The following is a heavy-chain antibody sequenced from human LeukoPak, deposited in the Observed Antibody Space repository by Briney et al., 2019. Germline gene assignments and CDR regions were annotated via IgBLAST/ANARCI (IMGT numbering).Heavy chain of an antibody. CDR2: IYPGDSDT. Sequence: GESLKISCNSSGYIYTSYWIGWVRQMPGKGLEWMGIIYPGDSDTRYSPSFQGQVTISADKSISTAYLQWSSLKASDTAMYYCARHFGLEPTTGCYMDVWGKGTTVTVSS. CDR3: ARHFGLEPTTGCYMDV. J-gene: IGHJ6*03. CDR1: GYIYTSYW. D-gene: IGHD3/OR15-3a*01. V-gene: IGHV5-51*01.